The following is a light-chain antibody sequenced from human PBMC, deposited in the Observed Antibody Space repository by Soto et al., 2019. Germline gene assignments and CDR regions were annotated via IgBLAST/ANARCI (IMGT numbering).Light chain of an antibody. Sequence: IVLTQSPGTLSLSPGERATLSCKSSQRVSGSNIGWYQQKPGQAPSLLIYGASKRTTGVPDRFSGSGSDTEFTLIISRLEPEDFAVYYCHHYGSTLLPFGGGTKVDIK. J-gene: IGKJ4*01. CDR1: QRVSGSN. CDR3: HHYGSTLLP. CDR2: GAS. V-gene: IGKV3-20*01.